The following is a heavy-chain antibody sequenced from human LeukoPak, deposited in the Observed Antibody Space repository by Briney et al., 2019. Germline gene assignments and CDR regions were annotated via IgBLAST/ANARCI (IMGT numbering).Heavy chain of an antibody. Sequence: VGSLRLSCAASGFTFSTYAMSWVRQAPGKGLEWVSIISDDGVYTYYAESVEGRFTISRDNSKNTLYLQMNSPRAEDTAVYYCAKGAPRDGYNSGYFDYWGQGTLVTVSS. J-gene: IGHJ4*02. CDR2: ISDDGVYT. CDR3: AKGAPRDGYNSGYFDY. CDR1: GFTFSTYA. V-gene: IGHV3-23*01. D-gene: IGHD5-24*01.